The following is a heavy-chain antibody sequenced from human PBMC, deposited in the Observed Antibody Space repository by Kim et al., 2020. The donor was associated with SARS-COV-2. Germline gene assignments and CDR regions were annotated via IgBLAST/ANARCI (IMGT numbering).Heavy chain of an antibody. D-gene: IGHD4-4*01. V-gene: IGHV4-34*01. Sequence: NYNPSLESRVTISVDTSKNQFSLKLSAVTAADTAVYYCASVDWTTRPADYWGQGTLVTVSS. J-gene: IGHJ4*02. CDR3: ASVDWTTRPADY.